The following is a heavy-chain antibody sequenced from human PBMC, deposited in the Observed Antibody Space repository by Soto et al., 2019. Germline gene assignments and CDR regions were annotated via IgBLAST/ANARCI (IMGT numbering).Heavy chain of an antibody. J-gene: IGHJ4*02. CDR2: ISYDGSNK. CDR3: AKDSRGYSSGWPFVDY. D-gene: IGHD6-19*01. V-gene: IGHV3-30*18. CDR1: GFTFSSYG. Sequence: QVQLVESGGGVVQPGRSLRLSRAASGFTFSSYGMHWVRQAPGKGLEWVAVISYDGSNKYYADSVKGRFTISRDNSKNTLYLQMNSLRAEDTAVYYCAKDSRGYSSGWPFVDYWGQGTLVTVSS.